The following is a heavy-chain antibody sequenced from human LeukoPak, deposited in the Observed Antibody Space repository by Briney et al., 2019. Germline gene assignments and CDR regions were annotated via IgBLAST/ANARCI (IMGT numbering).Heavy chain of an antibody. CDR2: ISSNGGST. Sequence: PGGSLRLSCAASGFTFSTYGMHWVRQAPGKGLEYVSAISSNGGSTYYANSVKGRFTLSRDNSKNTLYLQMGSLRADDMGVYYCARDPYGDPHDYFDQWGQGTLVTVSS. V-gene: IGHV3-64*01. D-gene: IGHD4-17*01. J-gene: IGHJ4*02. CDR1: GFTFSTYG. CDR3: ARDPYGDPHDYFDQ.